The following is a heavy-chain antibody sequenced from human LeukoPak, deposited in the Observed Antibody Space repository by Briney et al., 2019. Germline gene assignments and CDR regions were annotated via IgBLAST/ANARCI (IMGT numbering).Heavy chain of an antibody. J-gene: IGHJ6*03. D-gene: IGHD5-24*01. V-gene: IGHV4-61*02. CDR2: IYTSGST. CDR1: GGSISSGSYY. Sequence: SETLSLTCTVSGGSISSGSYYWTWIRQPAGKGLEYIGRIYTSGSTSYNPSLKSRVTISVDTSKNQFSLKLSSVTAAETAVYYCARVGQATKRQGMYYYYYYMDVWGKGTTVTISS. CDR3: ARVGQATKRQGMYYYYYYMDV.